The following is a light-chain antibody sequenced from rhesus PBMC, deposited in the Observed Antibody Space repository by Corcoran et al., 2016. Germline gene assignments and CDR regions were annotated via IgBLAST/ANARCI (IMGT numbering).Light chain of an antibody. CDR1: QGISSY. CDR3: LQHNTYPPT. Sequence: DIQMTQSPSSLSVSVGDTVTITCRASQGISSYLNWFQQNPGKAPKLLIYDASNLESGVPSRFSGSGSGTDFTLTISSLQPEDFATYYCLQHNTYPPTFGQGTKVEIK. CDR2: DAS. J-gene: IGKJ1*01. V-gene: IGKV1-28*02.